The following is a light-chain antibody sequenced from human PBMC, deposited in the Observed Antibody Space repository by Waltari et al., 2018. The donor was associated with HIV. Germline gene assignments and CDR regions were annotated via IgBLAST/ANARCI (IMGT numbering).Light chain of an antibody. CDR3: QSYDSSLSGSV. V-gene: IGLV1-40*01. J-gene: IGLJ1*01. CDR1: SSNIGAGYD. CDR2: GNS. Sequence: QSVLTQPPPVSGAPGQRVTTSCTGSSSNIGAGYDVHWYQQLPGTAPKLLIYGNSNRPSGVPDRFSGSKSGTSASLAITGLQAEDEADYYCQSYDSSLSGSVFGTGTKVTVL.